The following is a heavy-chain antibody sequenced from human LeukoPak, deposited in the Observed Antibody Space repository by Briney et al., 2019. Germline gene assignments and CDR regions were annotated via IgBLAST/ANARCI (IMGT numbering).Heavy chain of an antibody. V-gene: IGHV3-23*01. D-gene: IGHD1-26*01. CDR1: GFTFSSYA. CDR3: ARWRASYLGDYFDY. J-gene: IGHJ4*02. Sequence: GGSLRLSCAASGFTFSSYAMSGVRQAPGKGLEWVSAISGSGGSTYYADSVKGRFTISRDNSKNTLYLQMNSLRAEDTAVYYCARWRASYLGDYFDYWGQGTLVTVSS. CDR2: ISGSGGST.